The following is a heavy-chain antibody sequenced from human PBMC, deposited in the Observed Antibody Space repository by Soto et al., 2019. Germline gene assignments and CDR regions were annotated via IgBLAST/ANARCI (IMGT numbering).Heavy chain of an antibody. V-gene: IGHV3-33*06. CDR1: GFTFNNYG. CDR3: AKAFTDYYYYYYMDV. D-gene: IGHD3-16*01. Sequence: GGSLRLSCAASGFTFNNYGMHWVRQAPGKGLEWLAVIWNDGSNNYYADSVKGRFTISRDNSKNTLYLQMNSLRAEDTAVYYCAKAFTDYYYYYYMDVWGKGTTVTVSS. J-gene: IGHJ6*03. CDR2: IWNDGSNN.